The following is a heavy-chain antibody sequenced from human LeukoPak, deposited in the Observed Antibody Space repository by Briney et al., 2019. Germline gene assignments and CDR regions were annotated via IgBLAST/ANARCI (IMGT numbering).Heavy chain of an antibody. CDR2: INHSGST. CDR1: GGSFSGYY. CDR3: ARGFGYYYDTLD. V-gene: IGHV4-34*01. Sequence: PSETLSLTCAVYGGSFSGYYWSWIRQPPGKGLEWIGEINHSGSTNYNPSLKSRVTTSVDTSKNQFSLKLSSVTAADTAVYYCARGFGYYYDTLDWGQGTLVTVSS. J-gene: IGHJ4*02. D-gene: IGHD3-22*01.